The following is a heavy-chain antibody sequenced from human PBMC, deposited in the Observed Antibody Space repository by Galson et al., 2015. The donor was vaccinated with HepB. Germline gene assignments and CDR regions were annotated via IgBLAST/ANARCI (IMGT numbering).Heavy chain of an antibody. D-gene: IGHD6-19*01. CDR1: GFTFDDYA. CDR3: AKVQEALAFYSSGWTSDY. Sequence: SLRLSCAASGFTFDDYAMHWVRQAPGKGLEWVPLISWDGGSTYYADSVKGRFTISRDNSKNSLYLQMNSLRAEDTALYYCAKVQEALAFYSSGWTSDYWGQGTLVTVSS. V-gene: IGHV3-43D*03. CDR2: ISWDGGST. J-gene: IGHJ4*02.